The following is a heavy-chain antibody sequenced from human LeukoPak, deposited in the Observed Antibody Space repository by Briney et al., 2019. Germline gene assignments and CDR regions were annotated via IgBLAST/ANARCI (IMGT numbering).Heavy chain of an antibody. D-gene: IGHD6-13*01. CDR1: GGSISSYY. CDR3: AREVGAAAGTWFDP. V-gene: IGHV4-59*01. Sequence: SETLSLTCTVSGGSISSYYWSWIRQPPGKGLEWIGYIYYSGSTNYNPSLKSRVTISVDTSKNQFSLKLSSVTAADTAVYYCAREVGAAAGTWFDPWGQGTLVTVSS. J-gene: IGHJ5*02. CDR2: IYYSGST.